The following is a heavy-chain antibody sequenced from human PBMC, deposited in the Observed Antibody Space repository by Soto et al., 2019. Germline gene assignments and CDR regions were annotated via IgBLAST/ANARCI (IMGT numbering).Heavy chain of an antibody. Sequence: GASVKVSCKASGYTFTSYDINWVRQATGQGLEWMGWMNPNSGNTGYAQKFQGRVTMTRNTSLSTAYMELSSLRSEDTAVYYCARYGSGSFPYGMDVWGQGTTVTVSS. V-gene: IGHV1-8*01. D-gene: IGHD3-10*01. CDR3: ARYGSGSFPYGMDV. CDR2: MNPNSGNT. CDR1: GYTFTSYD. J-gene: IGHJ6*02.